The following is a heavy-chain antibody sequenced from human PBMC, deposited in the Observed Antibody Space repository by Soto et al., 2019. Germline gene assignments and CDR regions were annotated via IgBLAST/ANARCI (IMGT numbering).Heavy chain of an antibody. CDR1: GYLFTAYS. V-gene: IGHV1-46*01. D-gene: IGHD3-10*01. Sequence: ASVKVSCKASGYLFTAYSMHWVRLAPGQGLEWMGVVNPSGGSTKYAQKFQGRVTMTRDISIATAYMELSSLRSDDTAIYYCATMATFGSLNWFDPWGQGTLVTVSS. CDR2: VNPSGGST. CDR3: ATMATFGSLNWFDP. J-gene: IGHJ5*02.